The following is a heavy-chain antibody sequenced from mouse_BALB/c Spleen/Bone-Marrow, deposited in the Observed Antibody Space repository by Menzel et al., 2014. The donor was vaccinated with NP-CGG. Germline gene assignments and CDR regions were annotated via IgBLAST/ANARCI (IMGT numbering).Heavy chain of an antibody. D-gene: IGHD2-4*01. CDR3: VRGGITTSPFAY. V-gene: IGHV1-87*01. J-gene: IGHJ3*01. CDR1: GYTFTNYW. Sequence: VQGVESGAELARPGASVKLSCKASGYTFTNYWMHWVKQRPGQGLEWIGTIFPGDGDTRYTQKFKGKATLTADKSSTTAYMQLSSLASEDSAVYYCVRGGITTSPFAYWGQGTLVTVSA. CDR2: IFPGDGDT.